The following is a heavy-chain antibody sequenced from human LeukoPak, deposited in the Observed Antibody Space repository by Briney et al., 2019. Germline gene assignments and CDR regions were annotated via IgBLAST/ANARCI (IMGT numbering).Heavy chain of an antibody. CDR3: ARINHYAFDI. Sequence: KSSETLSLTCTVSGGSISSYYRSWIRQPPGKGLEWIGYIYYSGSTNYNPSLKSRVTISVDTSKNQFSLKPSSVTASDTAVYYCARINHYAFDIWGQGTMVTVSS. CDR1: GGSISSYY. V-gene: IGHV4-59*01. CDR2: IYYSGST. J-gene: IGHJ3*02.